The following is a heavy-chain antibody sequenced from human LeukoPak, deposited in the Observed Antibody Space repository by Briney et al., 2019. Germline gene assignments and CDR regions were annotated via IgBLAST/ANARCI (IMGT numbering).Heavy chain of an antibody. CDR1: GGFITSSNW. D-gene: IGHD5-24*01. CDR2: IYHSGST. J-gene: IGHJ4*02. Sequence: SETLSLTCVVSGGFITSSNWWSWVRQSPGKGLEWIGEIYHSGSTNYNPSLKSRVTISVDKSKNHFSLKLSSVTAADTAVYYCARNRDGYNSFDYWGQGTLVTVSS. V-gene: IGHV4-4*02. CDR3: ARNRDGYNSFDY.